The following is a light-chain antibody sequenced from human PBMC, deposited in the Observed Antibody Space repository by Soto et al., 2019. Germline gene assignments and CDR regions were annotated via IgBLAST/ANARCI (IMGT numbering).Light chain of an antibody. V-gene: IGKV1-39*01. CDR1: QSINTY. CDR2: AAS. J-gene: IGKJ3*01. CDR3: QESYSHSRT. Sequence: DIQMTQSPSSLSASVGDRVTITCRACQSINTYLNWYQQKPGKAPKLLIYAASSLQSGVPSRFSGSESGTDFTLTIGSLQPEDFATYYCQESYSHSRTFGPGTKVDI.